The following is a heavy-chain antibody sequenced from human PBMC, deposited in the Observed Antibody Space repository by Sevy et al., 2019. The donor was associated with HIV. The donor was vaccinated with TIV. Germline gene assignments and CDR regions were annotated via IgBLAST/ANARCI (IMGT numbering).Heavy chain of an antibody. CDR2: ISWNSGSI. D-gene: IGHD3-22*01. CDR1: GFTFDDYA. Sequence: GGCLRLSCAASGFTFDDYAMHWVRQAPGKGLEWVSGISWNSGSIGYADSVKGRFTISRDNAKNSLYLQMNSLRAEDTALYYCAKDIPPYYDTSGYPYDAFDIWGQGTMVTVSS. V-gene: IGHV3-9*01. CDR3: AKDIPPYYDTSGYPYDAFDI. J-gene: IGHJ3*02.